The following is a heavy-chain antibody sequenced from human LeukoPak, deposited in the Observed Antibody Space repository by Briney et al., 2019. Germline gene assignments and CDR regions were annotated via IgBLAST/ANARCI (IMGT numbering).Heavy chain of an antibody. D-gene: IGHD3-10*01. J-gene: IGHJ4*02. CDR1: GGSISSSSYS. CDR3: ARRMVRGVPDY. Sequence: SETLSLTCTVSGGSISSSSYSWGWIRQPPGKGLEWIGSIYYSGSTYYNPSLKSRVTISVDTSKNRFSLKLSSVTAADTAVYYCARRMVRGVPDYWGQGTLVTVSS. CDR2: IYYSGST. V-gene: IGHV4-39*01.